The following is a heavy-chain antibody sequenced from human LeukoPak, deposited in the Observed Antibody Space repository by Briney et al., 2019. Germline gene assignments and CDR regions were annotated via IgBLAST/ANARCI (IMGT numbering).Heavy chain of an antibody. Sequence: GGSLRLSCAASGFTFSSYWMHWVRQAPGKGLVWVSRINSDGSSTSYADSVKGRFTISRDNAKNTLYLQMNSLRAEDTAVYYCARVWGAYCGGDCYLDVWGKGTTVTVSS. D-gene: IGHD2-21*01. V-gene: IGHV3-74*01. CDR3: ARVWGAYCGGDCYLDV. CDR2: INSDGSST. J-gene: IGHJ6*03. CDR1: GFTFSSYW.